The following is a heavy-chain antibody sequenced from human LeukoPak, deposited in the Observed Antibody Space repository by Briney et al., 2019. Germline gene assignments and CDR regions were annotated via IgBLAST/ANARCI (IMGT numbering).Heavy chain of an antibody. CDR2: INHSGST. D-gene: IGHD4-23*01. J-gene: IGHJ3*02. V-gene: IGHV4-34*01. CDR1: GGSFSGYY. CDR3: ARGNSLYAFDI. Sequence: SETLSLTCAVYGGSFSGYYWSWIRQPPGKGLEWIGEINHSGSTNYNPSLKSRVTISVDTSKNQFSLELSSVTAADTAVYYCARGNSLYAFDIWGQGTMVTVSS.